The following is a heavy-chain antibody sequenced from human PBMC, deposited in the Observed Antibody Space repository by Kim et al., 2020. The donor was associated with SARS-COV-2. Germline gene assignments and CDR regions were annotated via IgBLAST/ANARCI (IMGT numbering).Heavy chain of an antibody. CDR1: GFTFSSYW. D-gene: IGHD3-22*01. J-gene: IGHJ6*02. CDR2: INSDGSST. CDR3: ARDLAVYDSSGCYQQYYYYYGMDV. V-gene: IGHV3-74*01. Sequence: GGSLRLSCAASGFTFSSYWMHWVRQAPGKGLVWVSRINSDGSSTNYADSVKGRFTISRDNAKNTLYLQMNSLRAEDTAVYYCARDLAVYDSSGCYQQYYYYYGMDVWGQGTMVTVSS.